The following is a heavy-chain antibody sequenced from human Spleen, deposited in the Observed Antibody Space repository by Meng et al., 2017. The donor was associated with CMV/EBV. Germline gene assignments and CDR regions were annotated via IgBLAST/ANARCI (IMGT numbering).Heavy chain of an antibody. D-gene: IGHD6-13*01. CDR1: GFTFSSYW. Sequence: GGSLRLSCAASGFTFSSYWMSWIRQAPGKGLEWVSGISGSGGSTYYADSVKGRFTISRDNSKNTVYLQMNSLRAEDTAVYNCAKDSSSWYGAFDIWGQGTMVTVSS. CDR3: AKDSSSWYGAFDI. V-gene: IGHV3-23*01. J-gene: IGHJ3*02. CDR2: ISGSGGST.